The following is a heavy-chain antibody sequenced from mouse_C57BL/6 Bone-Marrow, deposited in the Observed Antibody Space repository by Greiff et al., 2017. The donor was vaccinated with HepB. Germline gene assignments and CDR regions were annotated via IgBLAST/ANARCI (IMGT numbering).Heavy chain of an antibody. CDR2: ILPGSGST. CDR3: AREVITTVVADY. Sequence: QVQLQQSGAELMKPGASVKLSCKATGYTFTGYWIEWVKQRPGHGLEWIGEILPGSGSTNYNEKFKGKATFTADTSSNPAYMQLSSLTTEDSAIYYCAREVITTVVADYWGQGTTLTVSS. J-gene: IGHJ2*01. D-gene: IGHD1-1*01. CDR1: GYTFTGYW. V-gene: IGHV1-9*01.